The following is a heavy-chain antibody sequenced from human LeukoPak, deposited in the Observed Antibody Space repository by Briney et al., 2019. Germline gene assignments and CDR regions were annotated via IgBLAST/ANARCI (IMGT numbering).Heavy chain of an antibody. CDR1: GFTFSSYW. CDR2: INSDATST. Sequence: GRSLRLSCAASGFTFSSYWMHWVRQVPGKGLVWVSRINSDATSTSYADSVVGLFTISRDNAKNTLYLQMNSLRAEDTAVYYCARANGELDYWGQGTLVTVSS. J-gene: IGHJ4*02. D-gene: IGHD4-17*01. CDR3: ARANGELDY. V-gene: IGHV3-74*01.